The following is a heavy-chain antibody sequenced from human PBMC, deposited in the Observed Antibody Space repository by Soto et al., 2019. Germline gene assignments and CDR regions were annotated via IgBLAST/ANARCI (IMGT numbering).Heavy chain of an antibody. J-gene: IGHJ4*02. CDR2: IYYSGST. D-gene: IGHD5-12*01. CDR3: ARLRRDGYNWDY. Sequence: SETLSLTCTVSGGSISSSSYYWGWIRQPPGKGLEWIGSIYYSGSTYYNPSLKSRVTISVDTPKNQFSLKLSSMTAADTAVYYCARLRRDGYNWDYWGQGTLVTVSS. CDR1: GGSISSSSYY. V-gene: IGHV4-39*01.